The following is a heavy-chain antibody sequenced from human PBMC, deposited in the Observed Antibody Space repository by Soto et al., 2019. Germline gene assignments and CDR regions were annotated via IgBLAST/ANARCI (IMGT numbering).Heavy chain of an antibody. V-gene: IGHV1-18*01. Sequence: QVQLVQSGAEVKKRGASVKVSCKASGYTFTSYGISWVRQAPGQGLEWMGWISAYNGNTNYAQKLQGRVTMTTDTSTSTAYMELRSLRSDDTAVYYCARALGKYYDFWSGYSTQFDYWGQGTLVTVSS. D-gene: IGHD3-3*01. CDR1: GYTFTSYG. J-gene: IGHJ4*02. CDR3: ARALGKYYDFWSGYSTQFDY. CDR2: ISAYNGNT.